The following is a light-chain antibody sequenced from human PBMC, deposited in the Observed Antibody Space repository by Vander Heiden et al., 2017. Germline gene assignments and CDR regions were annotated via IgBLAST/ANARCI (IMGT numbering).Light chain of an antibody. V-gene: IGKV3-20*01. J-gene: IGKJ1*01. CDR2: DVS. Sequence: ELVLTHSPGPLCFSPGQRAPLSCRACRRVSSRFLAWYQQKPGQAPRLLVYDVSTRATGIPDRLSGSGSGTDFTMTSRRPENEDSAVYYCQQYASSRTFGQGTKVEI. CDR3: QQYASSRT. CDR1: RRVSSRF.